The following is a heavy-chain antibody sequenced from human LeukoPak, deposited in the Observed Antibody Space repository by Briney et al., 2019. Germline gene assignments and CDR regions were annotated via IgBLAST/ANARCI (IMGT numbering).Heavy chain of an antibody. CDR1: GYTFTGYY. J-gene: IGHJ3*02. CDR2: INPNSGGT. Sequence: ASVKVSCMASGYTFTGYYMHWVRQAPGQGLEGMGWINPNSGGTNYAQKFQGWVTMTRDTSISTAYMELSRLRSDDTAVYYCARGGRGTTGAFDIWGEGTMVTVSS. V-gene: IGHV1-2*04. CDR3: ARGGRGTTGAFDI. D-gene: IGHD1-1*01.